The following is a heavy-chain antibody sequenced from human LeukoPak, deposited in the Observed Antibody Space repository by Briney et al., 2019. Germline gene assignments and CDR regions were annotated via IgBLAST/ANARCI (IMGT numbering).Heavy chain of an antibody. CDR1: GITFRNAW. CDR2: NKGNPEGGTT. Sequence: GGSLRLSCAASGITFRNAWIDELRQAPGKEPEGVGRNKGNPEGGTTDYADPVKGRLTVSRDDSQNTLYLEMNSVKIEDTAGCYCVSVFDSVTYWGRGALVTVSA. J-gene: IGHJ4*01. CDR3: VSVFDSVTY. D-gene: IGHD2-21*02. V-gene: IGHV3-15*01.